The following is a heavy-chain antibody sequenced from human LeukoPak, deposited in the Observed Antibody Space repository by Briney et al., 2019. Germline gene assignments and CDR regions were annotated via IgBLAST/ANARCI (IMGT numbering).Heavy chain of an antibody. J-gene: IGHJ6*02. V-gene: IGHV4-34*01. Sequence: PSETLSLTCAVYGGSFSGYYWSWIRQPPGKGLEWIGEINHSGSTNYNPSLKSRVTISVDTSKNQFSLKLSSVTAADTAVYHCARADTYYYGSGSYYTHYYYGTDVWGQGTTVTVSS. CDR3: ARADTYYYGSGSYYTHYYYGTDV. CDR1: GGSFSGYY. CDR2: INHSGST. D-gene: IGHD3-10*01.